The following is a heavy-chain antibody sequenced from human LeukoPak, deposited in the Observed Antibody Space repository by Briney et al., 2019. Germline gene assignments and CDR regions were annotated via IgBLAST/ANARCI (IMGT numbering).Heavy chain of an antibody. CDR3: AREDPQTTVPEGMDV. D-gene: IGHD4-17*01. CDR1: GGSISTYY. CDR2: IYYTGTT. Sequence: SETLSLTCRVSGGSISTYYCSWIRQPPGKGMEWIGYIYYTGTTNYNPSLRSRVTISVDTSRNQFSLRLSSVTAADTAVYYCAREDPQTTVPEGMDVWGHGTTVIVSS. V-gene: IGHV4-59*01. J-gene: IGHJ6*02.